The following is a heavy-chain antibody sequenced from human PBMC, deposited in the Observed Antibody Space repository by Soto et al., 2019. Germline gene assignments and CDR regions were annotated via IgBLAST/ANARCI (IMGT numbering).Heavy chain of an antibody. J-gene: IGHJ6*02. Sequence: QVQLVQSGAEEKKPGASVKVSCKASGYTFTSYAMHWVRQAPGQRLEWMGWINAGNGNTKYSQKFQGRVTITRDTSASTAYMELSSLRSEDTAVYYCARENVLVPAAMYYYYGMDVWGQGTTVTVSS. CDR3: ARENVLVPAAMYYYYGMDV. V-gene: IGHV1-3*05. D-gene: IGHD2-2*01. CDR1: GYTFTSYA. CDR2: INAGNGNT.